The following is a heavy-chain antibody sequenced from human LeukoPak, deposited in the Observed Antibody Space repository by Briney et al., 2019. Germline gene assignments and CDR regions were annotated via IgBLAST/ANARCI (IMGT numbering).Heavy chain of an antibody. Sequence: PSETLSLTCAVYGRSFSGYYWSWIRQPPGKGLEWIGEINHSGSTNYNPSLKSRVTISVDTSKNQFSLKLSSVTAADTAVYYCARVHDCGGNTDAFDIRGQGTMVTVSS. V-gene: IGHV4-34*01. J-gene: IGHJ3*02. CDR3: ARVHDCGGNTDAFDI. CDR2: INHSGST. CDR1: GRSFSGYY. D-gene: IGHD4-23*01.